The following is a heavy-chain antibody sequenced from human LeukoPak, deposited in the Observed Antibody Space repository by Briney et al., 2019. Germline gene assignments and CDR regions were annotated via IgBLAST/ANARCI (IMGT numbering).Heavy chain of an antibody. J-gene: IGHJ4*02. V-gene: IGHV3-9*01. CDR3: AKDRGSGFGGLYYFDY. CDR2: ISWNSGSI. D-gene: IGHD6-19*01. CDR1: GFTFDDYA. Sequence: GGSLRLSCAASGFTFDDYAMHWVRQAPGKGLEWVSGISWNSGSIGYADSVKGRFTISRDNAKNSLYLQMNRLRAEDTALYYCAKDRGSGFGGLYYFDYWGQGTLVTVSS.